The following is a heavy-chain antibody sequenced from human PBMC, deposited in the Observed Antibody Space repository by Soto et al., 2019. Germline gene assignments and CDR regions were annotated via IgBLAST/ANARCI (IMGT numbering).Heavy chain of an antibody. J-gene: IGHJ4*02. CDR1: GCIFSDYG. Sequence: QVQVMQSGAEVKKPGDSVKVSCKTSGCIFSDYGMNWVRQAPVHGLEGMGWISGYSGNANLAQKFQGRVTMNTDKSTRTAYMELRRLRSDDTAVYYCAKRPSGTTWGESDYWGQGTLVTVSS. D-gene: IGHD3-10*01. CDR2: ISGYSGNA. V-gene: IGHV1-18*04. CDR3: AKRPSGTTWGESDY.